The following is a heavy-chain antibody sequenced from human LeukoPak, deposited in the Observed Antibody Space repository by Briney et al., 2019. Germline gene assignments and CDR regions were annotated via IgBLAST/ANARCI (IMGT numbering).Heavy chain of an antibody. V-gene: IGHV3-23*01. CDR2: ISGSGGST. J-gene: IGHJ4*02. Sequence: PGGSLRLSCAASGFTFSSYGMSWVRQAPGKGLEWVSAISGSGGSTYYADSVKGRFTISRDNAKNSLYLQMSSLRAEDTAVYYCARGGRTFDYWGQGTLVTVSS. CDR3: ARGGRTFDY. CDR1: GFTFSSYG.